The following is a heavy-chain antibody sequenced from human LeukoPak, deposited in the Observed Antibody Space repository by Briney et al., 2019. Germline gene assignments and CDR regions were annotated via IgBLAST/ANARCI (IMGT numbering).Heavy chain of an antibody. V-gene: IGHV3-30*18. D-gene: IGHD6-13*01. Sequence: GGSLRLSCAASGFTFSSYGMHWVRQAPSKGLEWVAVISYDGSNKYYADSVKGRFTISRDNSKNTLYLQMNSLRAEDTAVYYCAKEHQYSSSWDGVDFGSYFGYWGQGTLVTVSS. CDR2: ISYDGSNK. CDR3: AKEHQYSSSWDGVDFGSYFGY. CDR1: GFTFSSYG. J-gene: IGHJ4*02.